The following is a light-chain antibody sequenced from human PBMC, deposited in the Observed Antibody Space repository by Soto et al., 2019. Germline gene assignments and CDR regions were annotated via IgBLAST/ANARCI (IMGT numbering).Light chain of an antibody. V-gene: IGKV1-9*01. CDR1: QSISNY. CDR2: DAS. Sequence: SQLTHSPSSLSAAVVGSVTIPCRASQSISNYLGWYQQKPGKAPNLLIYDASTRATGIPARFSGRGSGADFTLTISRLEREDFAVYYCHQRRYLLTFGGGTKVDIK. J-gene: IGKJ4*01. CDR3: HQRRYLLT.